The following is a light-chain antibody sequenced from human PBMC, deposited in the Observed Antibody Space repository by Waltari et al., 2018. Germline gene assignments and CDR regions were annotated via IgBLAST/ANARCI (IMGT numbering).Light chain of an antibody. CDR2: EGS. Sequence: QSALTQPASVSGSPGQSITISCTGTSSDVGGYNLVSCYQHHPGKAPKLIIYEGSKRPSGVSYRFSGSKSGYTASLTISGLQAEDEADYYCCSYAGSKDLFGGGTKLTVL. CDR3: CSYAGSKDL. J-gene: IGLJ2*01. CDR1: SSDVGGYNL. V-gene: IGLV2-23*01.